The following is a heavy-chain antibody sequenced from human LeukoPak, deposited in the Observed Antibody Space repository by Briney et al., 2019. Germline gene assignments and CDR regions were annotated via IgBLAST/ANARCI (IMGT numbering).Heavy chain of an antibody. CDR1: GFTFSSYG. Sequence: PGGSLRLSCAASGFTFSSYGMHWVRQAPGKGLEWVAVIWYDGSNKYYADSVKGRFTISRDNSKNTLYLQLNSLRAEDTAVYYCARDVSMDIGGSDCWGPGTLVTVSS. CDR3: ARDVSMDIGGSDC. V-gene: IGHV3-33*01. D-gene: IGHD2-2*03. CDR2: IWYDGSNK. J-gene: IGHJ4*02.